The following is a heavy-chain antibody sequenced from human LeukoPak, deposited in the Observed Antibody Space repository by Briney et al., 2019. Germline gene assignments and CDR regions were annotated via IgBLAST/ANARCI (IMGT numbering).Heavy chain of an antibody. V-gene: IGHV3-9*01. J-gene: IGHJ4*02. CDR2: ISWNSGSI. Sequence: GGSLRLSCAASGFTFDDYAMHWVRQAPGKGLEWVSGISWNSGSIDYADSVKGRFTISRDNAKNSLYLQMNTLRPEDTAVFYCAKPLPGTAVAGDSWGQGTLVTVSS. CDR3: AKPLPGTAVAGDS. CDR1: GFTFDDYA. D-gene: IGHD6-13*01.